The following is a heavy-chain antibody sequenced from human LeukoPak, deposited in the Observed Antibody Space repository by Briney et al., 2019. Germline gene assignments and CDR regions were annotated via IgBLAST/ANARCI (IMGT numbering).Heavy chain of an antibody. Sequence: GGYLRLSCAASGFTFSSYGMNWIRQAPGPELRGVSSISTTGSYIFSADTVNGRFSISRDNANNSLYLQMNSLRGEDTAVYYCARVRSDSSGDFADYWGQGTPGTLSS. CDR1: GFTFSSYG. J-gene: IGHJ4*02. D-gene: IGHD3-22*01. CDR2: ISTTGSYI. V-gene: IGHV3-21*01. CDR3: ARVRSDSSGDFADY.